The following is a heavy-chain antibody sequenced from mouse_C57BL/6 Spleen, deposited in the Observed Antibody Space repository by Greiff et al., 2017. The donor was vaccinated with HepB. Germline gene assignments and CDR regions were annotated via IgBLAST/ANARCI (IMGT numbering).Heavy chain of an antibody. D-gene: IGHD2-3*01. Sequence: EVQRVESGGGLVKPGGSLKLSCAASGFTFSDYGMHWVRQAPEKGLEWVAYISSGSSTIYYADTVKGRFTISRDNAKNTLFLQMTSLRSEDTAMYYCARSRGYYPWLAYWGQGTLVTVSA. CDR2: ISSGSSTI. CDR3: ARSRGYYPWLAY. CDR1: GFTFSDYG. V-gene: IGHV5-17*01. J-gene: IGHJ3*01.